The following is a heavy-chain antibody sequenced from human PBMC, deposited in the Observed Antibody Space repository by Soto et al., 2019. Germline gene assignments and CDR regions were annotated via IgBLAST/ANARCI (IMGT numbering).Heavy chain of an antibody. Sequence: QVQLVESGGGVVQPGRSLRLSCAASGFTFSSYAMHWVRQAPGKGLEWVAVISYDGSNKYYADSVKGRFTISRDNSKNTLYLQMNSLRAEDTAVYYCARGDSSGYHFDYWGQGTLVTVSS. CDR2: ISYDGSNK. J-gene: IGHJ4*02. D-gene: IGHD3-22*01. CDR1: GFTFSSYA. CDR3: ARGDSSGYHFDY. V-gene: IGHV3-30-3*01.